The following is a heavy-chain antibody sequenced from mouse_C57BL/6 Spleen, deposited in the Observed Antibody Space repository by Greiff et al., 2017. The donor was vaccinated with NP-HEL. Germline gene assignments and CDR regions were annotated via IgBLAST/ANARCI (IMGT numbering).Heavy chain of an antibody. CDR3: GWLLLRYYYAMDY. D-gene: IGHD2-3*01. V-gene: IGHV1-55*01. J-gene: IGHJ4*01. CDR1: GYTFTSYW. Sequence: VQLQQSGAELVKPGASVKMSCKASGYTFTSYWITWVKQRPGQGLEWLGDIYPGSGSTNYNEKFKSKATLTVDTSSSTAYMQLSSLTSEDTAVYYCGWLLLRYYYAMDYWGQGTSVTVSS. CDR2: IYPGSGST.